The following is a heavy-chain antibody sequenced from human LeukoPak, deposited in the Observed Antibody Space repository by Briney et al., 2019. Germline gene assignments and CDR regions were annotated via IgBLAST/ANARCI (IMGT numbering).Heavy chain of an antibody. D-gene: IGHD2-2*01. CDR3: ARHCSSTSCYAGDAFDI. CDR2: IYPGDSDT. Sequence: GESLKISCKVSGNSFTTYWIGWVRQVPGKGLEWMGIIYPGDSDTRYSPSFQGQVTISADKSISTAYLQWSSLKASDTAMYYCARHCSSTSCYAGDAFDIWGQGTMVTVSS. J-gene: IGHJ3*02. V-gene: IGHV5-51*01. CDR1: GNSFTTYW.